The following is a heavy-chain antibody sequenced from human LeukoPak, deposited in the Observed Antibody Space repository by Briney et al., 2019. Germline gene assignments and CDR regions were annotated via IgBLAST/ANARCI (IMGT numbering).Heavy chain of an antibody. CDR2: ISHDGSNK. V-gene: IGHV3-30*04. CDR1: GFTFSNYA. CDR3: VGGDY. Sequence: GGSLRLSCAASGFTFSNYAIHWVRQAPGKGLEWVAVISHDGSNKYYAESVKGRFTISRDNSKNTLYVQMNSLRAEDTAVYYCVGGDYWGQGTLVTVSS. J-gene: IGHJ4*02.